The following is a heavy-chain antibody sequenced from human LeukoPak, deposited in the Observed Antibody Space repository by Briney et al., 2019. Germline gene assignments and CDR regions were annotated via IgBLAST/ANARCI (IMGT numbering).Heavy chain of an antibody. D-gene: IGHD3-22*01. V-gene: IGHV3-33*01. CDR3: ARGINFYERSGDAFDI. CDR2: IWYGGSNK. CDR1: GFTFSSYG. J-gene: IGHJ3*02. Sequence: GGSLRLSCAASGFTFSSYGMHRVRQAPGKGLEWVAVIWYGGSNKYYADSVKGRFTISRDNSKNTLYLQMNSLRAEDTAVYYCARGINFYERSGDAFDIWGQGTMVTVSS.